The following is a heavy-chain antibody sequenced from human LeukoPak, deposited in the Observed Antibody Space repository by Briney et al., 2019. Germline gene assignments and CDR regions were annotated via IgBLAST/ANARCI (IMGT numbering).Heavy chain of an antibody. CDR3: AKLAGESKDIVVVPAAADDAFDI. Sequence: GGSLRLSCAASGFTFSSYAMSWVRQAPGKGLEWVSAISGSGGSTYYADSVKGRFTISRDNSKNTLYLQMNGLRAEDTAVYYCAKLAGESKDIVVVPAAADDAFDIWGQGTMVTVSS. J-gene: IGHJ3*02. CDR1: GFTFSSYA. D-gene: IGHD2-2*01. CDR2: ISGSGGST. V-gene: IGHV3-23*01.